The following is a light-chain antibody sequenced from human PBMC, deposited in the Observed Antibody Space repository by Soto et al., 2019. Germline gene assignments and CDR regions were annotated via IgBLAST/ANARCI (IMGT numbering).Light chain of an antibody. Sequence: QSVLTQPPSVSGAPGQRVTISCTGSGSNIGADYDVHWYQQFPGTAPKLLIYVNSNRPSGVPDRFSGSKSGTSASLAITGLQAEDEADYYCQSYDRSLSASVFGGGTKVTVL. J-gene: IGLJ2*01. CDR1: GSNIGADYD. CDR2: VNS. V-gene: IGLV1-40*01. CDR3: QSYDRSLSASV.